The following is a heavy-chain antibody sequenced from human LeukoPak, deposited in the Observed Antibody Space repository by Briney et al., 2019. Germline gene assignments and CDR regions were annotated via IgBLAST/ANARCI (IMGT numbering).Heavy chain of an antibody. Sequence: SETLSLTCAVYGGSFSGYYWSWIRQPPGKGLEWIGEINHSGSTNYNPSLKSRVTISVDTSKNQFSLKLSSVTAADTAVYYCAQAPLSPHAFDIWGQGTMVTVSS. CDR1: GGSFSGYY. CDR3: AQAPLSPHAFDI. J-gene: IGHJ3*02. CDR2: INHSGST. V-gene: IGHV4-34*01.